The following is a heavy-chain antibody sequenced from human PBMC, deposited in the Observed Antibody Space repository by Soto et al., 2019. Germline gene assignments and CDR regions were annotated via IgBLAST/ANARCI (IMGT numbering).Heavy chain of an antibody. V-gene: IGHV3-74*01. J-gene: IGHJ4*02. CDR3: ARASPGQLWKAFDY. CDR1: GFTFSSYW. CDR2: INSDGSST. Sequence: GGSLRLSCAASGFTFSSYWMHWVRQAPGKGLVWVSRINSDGSSTSYADSVKGRFTISRDNAKNTLYLQMNSLRAEDTAVYYCARASPGQLWKAFDYWGQGTLVTVSS. D-gene: IGHD5-18*01.